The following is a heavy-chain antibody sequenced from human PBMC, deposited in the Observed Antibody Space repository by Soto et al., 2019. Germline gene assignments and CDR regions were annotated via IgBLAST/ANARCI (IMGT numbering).Heavy chain of an antibody. CDR1: GGSISSGDYY. CDR3: ARAVVPAATYYYYYGMDV. CDR2: IYYSGST. D-gene: IGHD2-2*01. V-gene: IGHV4-30-4*01. Sequence: QVQLQESGPGLVKPSQTLSLTCTVSGGSISSGDYYWSWIRQPPGKGLEWIGYIYYSGSTYYNPSLKSRVTISVDTAKNQFSLKLSSVTAADTAVYYCARAVVPAATYYYYYGMDVWGQGTPVTVSS. J-gene: IGHJ6*02.